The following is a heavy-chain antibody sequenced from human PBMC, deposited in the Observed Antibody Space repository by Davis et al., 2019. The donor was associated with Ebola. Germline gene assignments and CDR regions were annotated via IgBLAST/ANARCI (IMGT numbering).Heavy chain of an antibody. CDR2: INHSGST. D-gene: IGHD6-13*01. V-gene: IGHV4-34*01. CDR3: ARARMRGSSSWYRYYGMDV. CDR1: GFTSSSYA. Sequence: GSLRLSCAASGFTSSSYAMSWVRQAPGKGLEWIGAINHSGSTNYNPSLKSRVTISVGTSKNQFSLKLSSVTAADTAVYYCARARMRGSSSWYRYYGMDVWGQGTTVTVSS. J-gene: IGHJ6*02.